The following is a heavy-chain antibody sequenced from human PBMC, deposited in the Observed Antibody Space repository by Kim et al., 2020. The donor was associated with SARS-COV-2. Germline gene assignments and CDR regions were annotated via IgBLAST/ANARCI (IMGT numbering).Heavy chain of an antibody. D-gene: IGHD5-18*01. V-gene: IGHV4-34*01. Sequence: SETLSLTCAVYGGSFSGYYWSWIRQPPGKGLEGIGEINHSGSTNYNPSLKSRVTISVDTSKNQFSLKLSSVTAADTAVYYCARGLRDGYNYEGWGQGTLVTVSS. CDR1: GGSFSGYY. CDR2: INHSGST. J-gene: IGHJ4*02. CDR3: ARGLRDGYNYEG.